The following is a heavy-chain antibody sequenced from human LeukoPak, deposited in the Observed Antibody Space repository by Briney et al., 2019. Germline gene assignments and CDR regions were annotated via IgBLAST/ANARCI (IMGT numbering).Heavy chain of an antibody. CDR1: GFTFSGYW. J-gene: IGHJ4*02. V-gene: IGHV3-74*01. CDR3: ARDGRSGNFDK. Sequence: GGSLILSCPASGFTFSGYWMHWVRQAPGKGLAWVSVIRSDGSITTYADSVKGRFTISRDTAKNTLYLQMNSLRAEDTAVYYCARDGRSGNFDKWGQGTLVSVSS. CDR2: IRSDGSIT. D-gene: IGHD1-26*01.